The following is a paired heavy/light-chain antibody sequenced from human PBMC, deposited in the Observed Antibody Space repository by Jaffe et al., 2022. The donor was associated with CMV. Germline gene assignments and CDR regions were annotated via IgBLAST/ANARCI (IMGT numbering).Heavy chain of an antibody. V-gene: IGHV4-31*11. CDR1: GGSISSTPY. D-gene: IGHD5-18*01. Sequence: QVQLQESGPGLVKPSQTLSLTCVVSGGSISSTPYWNWIRQHPGKGLEWIGFLHESGTTYYNPSLQSRVTMAVDTSKNQFSLRVSSVTPADTAVYYCARGGDPAKTGYWGQGTLVTVSS. J-gene: IGHJ4*02. CDR3: ARGGDPAKTGY. CDR2: LHESGTT.
Light chain of an antibody. CDR2: WAS. V-gene: IGKV4-1*01. J-gene: IGKJ1*01. Sequence: DIVLTQSPDSLAVSLGERATINCKSSQNILYSANNKNYLGWFQQKPGQPPKLLIYWASARESGVPDRFSGSGSGTDFTLTISSLQAEDVAVYYCHQYYDVPWTFGQGTKVEI. CDR3: HQYYDVPWT. CDR1: QNILYSANNKNY.